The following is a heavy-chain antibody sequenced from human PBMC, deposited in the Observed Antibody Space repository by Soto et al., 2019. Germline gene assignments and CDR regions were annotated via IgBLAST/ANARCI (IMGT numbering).Heavy chain of an antibody. D-gene: IGHD2-2*01. CDR2: IKQDGSEK. Sequence: EVQLVESGGGLVQPGGSLRLSCTASGFTFSSYWMSWVRQAPGKGLEWVANIKQDGSEKYYVDSVKGRFTISRDNAKNSLYLQMNSLRAEDTAVYYCASGYQLLFYRVGAFDIWGQGTMVTVSS. J-gene: IGHJ3*02. CDR1: GFTFSSYW. CDR3: ASGYQLLFYRVGAFDI. V-gene: IGHV3-7*01.